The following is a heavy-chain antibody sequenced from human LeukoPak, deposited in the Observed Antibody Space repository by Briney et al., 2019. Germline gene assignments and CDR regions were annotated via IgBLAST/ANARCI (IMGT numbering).Heavy chain of an antibody. D-gene: IGHD3-3*01. J-gene: IGHJ4*02. Sequence: SVKVSCKASGGTFSSYAISWVRQAPGQGLEWMGGIIPIFGTANYAQKFQGRVTITADESTSTAYMELSSLRSEDTAVYYCARARSHNNYDFWSGYSTFDYWGQGTLVTVSS. V-gene: IGHV1-69*13. CDR2: IIPIFGTA. CDR3: ARARSHNNYDFWSGYSTFDY. CDR1: GGTFSSYA.